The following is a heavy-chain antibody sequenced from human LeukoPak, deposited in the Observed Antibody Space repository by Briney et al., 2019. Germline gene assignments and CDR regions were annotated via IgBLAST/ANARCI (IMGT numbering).Heavy chain of an antibody. J-gene: IGHJ4*02. D-gene: IGHD6-13*01. CDR2: VNSNGRSA. CDR3: TRGYSTRHFPFDS. V-gene: IGHV3-20*04. Sequence: GGSLRLSCAASGFNFDDYGMTWVRQIPGKGLEWVAGVNSNGRSAGYAASVRGRFTISRDNAKNSLYLEMGSLRLEDTAFYYCTRGYSTRHFPFDSWGQGTMVTVSS. CDR1: GFNFDDYG.